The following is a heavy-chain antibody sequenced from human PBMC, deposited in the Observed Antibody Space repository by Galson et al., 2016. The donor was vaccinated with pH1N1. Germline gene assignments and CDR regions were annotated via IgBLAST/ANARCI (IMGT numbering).Heavy chain of an antibody. J-gene: IGHJ2*01. CDR3: AAQTVGATTVFDL. CDR1: GGSFSTFH. D-gene: IGHD1-26*01. V-gene: IGHV4-34*01. CDR2: IHRSGST. Sequence: SETLSLTCAVYGGSFSTFHWSWIRQSPGKGLEWIGEIHRSGSTNYNPSLKSRVTISIDTSKNQFSLKLTSVTAADTAVYYCAAQTVGATTVFDLWGPGTKVIVSS.